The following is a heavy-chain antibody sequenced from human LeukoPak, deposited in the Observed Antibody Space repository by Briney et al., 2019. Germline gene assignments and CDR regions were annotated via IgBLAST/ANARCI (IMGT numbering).Heavy chain of an antibody. CDR1: GGSISGYY. J-gene: IGHJ1*01. D-gene: IGHD2-2*01. CDR3: ANVVVRGEFQH. V-gene: IGHV4-34*01. Sequence: PSETLSLTCAVYGGSISGYYWSWIRQPPGKGLEWIGEINHSGSTNYNPSLKSRVTISVDTSKNQFSLKLSSVTAADTAVYYCANVVVRGEFQHWGQGTLVTVSS. CDR2: INHSGST.